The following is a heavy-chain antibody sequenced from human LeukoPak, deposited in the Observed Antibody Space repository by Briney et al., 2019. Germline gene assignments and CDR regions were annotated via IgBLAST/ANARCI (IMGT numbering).Heavy chain of an antibody. CDR3: TRDSGTYNWLDP. V-gene: IGHV3-73*01. D-gene: IGHD1-26*01. CDR2: IDKKDNFYAT. J-gene: IGHJ5*02. CDR1: GFTFSGSA. Sequence: GGSLRLSCAASGFTFSGSAIHWVRQSSGKGLEWVGHIDKKDNFYATTSAASVTGRFTISRDDSKNMAYLQMNSLKTEDTALYYCTRDSGTYNWLDPWGQGTLVTVSS.